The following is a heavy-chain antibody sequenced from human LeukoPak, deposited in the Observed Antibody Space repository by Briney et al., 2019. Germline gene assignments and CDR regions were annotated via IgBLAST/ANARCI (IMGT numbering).Heavy chain of an antibody. CDR3: ASSLSGSYASDY. CDR1: GGTFSSYT. CDR2: IIPILGIA. Sequence: SVKVSCKASGGTFSSYTISWVRRAPGQGLEWMGRIIPILGIANYAQKFQGRVTITADKSTSTAYMELSSLRSEDTAVYYRASSLSGSYASDYWGQGTLVTVSS. J-gene: IGHJ4*02. V-gene: IGHV1-69*02. D-gene: IGHD1-26*01.